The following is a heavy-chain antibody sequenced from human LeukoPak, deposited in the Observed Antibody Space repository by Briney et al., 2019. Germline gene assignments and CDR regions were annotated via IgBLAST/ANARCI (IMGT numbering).Heavy chain of an antibody. V-gene: IGHV3-23*01. CDR3: AKDRRGSAAAMYYFDY. CDR1: GFTFSSYA. D-gene: IGHD6-13*01. J-gene: IGHJ4*02. CDR2: ISGSGGST. Sequence: GGSLRLSCAASGFTFSSYAMSWVRQAPGKGLEWVSAISGSGGSTYYADSVKGRFTISRDNSKNTLYLQMNSLRAEDTAVYYCAKDRRGSAAAMYYFDYWGQGTLVTVSS.